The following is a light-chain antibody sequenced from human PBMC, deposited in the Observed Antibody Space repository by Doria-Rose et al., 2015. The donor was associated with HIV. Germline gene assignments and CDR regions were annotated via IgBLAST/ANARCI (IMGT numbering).Light chain of an antibody. J-gene: IGKJ1*01. Sequence: DIRVTQSPSSLSASVGDRVTITCRASQNINRLLNWYQHKPGKDTKVLIYAASSLQSGVPSRFSGSGSGTDFTLTISSLQPEDFATYYCQQSFSTPRTFGQGTKVEIK. V-gene: IGKV1-39*01. CDR1: QNINRL. CDR3: QQSFSTPRT. CDR2: AAS.